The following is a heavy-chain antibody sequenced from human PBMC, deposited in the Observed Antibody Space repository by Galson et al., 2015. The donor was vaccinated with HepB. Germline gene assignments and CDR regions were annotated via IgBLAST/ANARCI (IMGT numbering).Heavy chain of an antibody. J-gene: IGHJ4*02. CDR2: VDWDDDK. D-gene: IGHD2-15*01. Sequence: PALVKPTQTVTLTCTFSGFSLSISGMCVSWIRQPPGKALEWLALVDWDDDKYYSTSLKTRLTISKDVSKDQVVLTMTNMDPVDTATYYCARTDRVVGAHFDNWGQGTLVTVSS. CDR3: ARTDRVVGAHFDN. CDR1: GFSLSISGMC. V-gene: IGHV2-70*13.